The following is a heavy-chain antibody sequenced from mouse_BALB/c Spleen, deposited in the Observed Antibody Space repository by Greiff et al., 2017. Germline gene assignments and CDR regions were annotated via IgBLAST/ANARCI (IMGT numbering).Heavy chain of an antibody. CDR3: ARVSSYAMDY. Sequence: QVQLKESGAELARPGASVKMSCKASGYTFTSYTMHWVKQRPGQGLEWIGYINPSSGYTNYNQKFKDKATLTADKSSSTAYMQLSSLTSEDSAVYYCARVSSYAMDYWGQGTSVTVSS. CDR2: INPSSGYT. CDR1: GYTFTSYT. V-gene: IGHV1-4*01. J-gene: IGHJ4*01.